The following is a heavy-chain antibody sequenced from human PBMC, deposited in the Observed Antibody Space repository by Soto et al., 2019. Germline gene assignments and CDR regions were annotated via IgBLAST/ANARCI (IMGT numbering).Heavy chain of an antibody. CDR2: IYWDDDK. CDR1: GFSLSTSGVG. D-gene: IGHD2-15*01. Sequence: SGPTLVNPTQTLTLTCTFSGFSLSTSGVGVGWIRQPPGKALEWLALIYWDDDKRYSPSLKSRLTITKDTSKNQVVLTMTNMDPVDTATYYCAHSTEANYVVVAATLGLDWFDPWGQGTLVTVSS. V-gene: IGHV2-5*02. CDR3: AHSTEANYVVVAATLGLDWFDP. J-gene: IGHJ5*02.